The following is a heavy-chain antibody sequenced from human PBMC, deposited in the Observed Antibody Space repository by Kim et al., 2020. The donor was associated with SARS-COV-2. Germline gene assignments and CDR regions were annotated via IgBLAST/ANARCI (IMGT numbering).Heavy chain of an antibody. D-gene: IGHD5-18*01. Sequence: YSQMFQGRVTITRDTSASTAYMELSSLRSEDTAVYFCARDLDTAMISMDYWGQGTLVTVSS. J-gene: IGHJ4*02. V-gene: IGHV1-3*01. CDR3: ARDLDTAMISMDY.